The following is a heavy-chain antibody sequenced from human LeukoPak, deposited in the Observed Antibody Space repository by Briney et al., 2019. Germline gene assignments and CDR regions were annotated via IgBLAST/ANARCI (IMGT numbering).Heavy chain of an antibody. CDR1: GFIVSANF. CDR3: TKAGLRGDDSHAKLSDY. CDR2: MYSVGTT. Sequence: GGSLRLSCEASGFIVSANFMNWVRQAPGKGLEWVSVMYSVGTTYYADSVKGRFTVSRDPSKNTLYLQMNSLRGEDTAVYYCTKAGLRGDDSHAKLSDYWGQGTLVTVSS. J-gene: IGHJ4*02. V-gene: IGHV3-66*01. D-gene: IGHD2-21*01.